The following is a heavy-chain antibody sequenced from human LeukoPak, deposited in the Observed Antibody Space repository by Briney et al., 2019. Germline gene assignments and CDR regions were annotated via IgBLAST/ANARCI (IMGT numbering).Heavy chain of an antibody. V-gene: IGHV4-59*12. CDR2: IYYSGST. Sequence: PSETLSLTCTVSGGSISSYYWSWIRQPPGKGLEWIGYIYYSGSTNYNPSLKSRVTISVDTSKNQFSLKLSSVTAADTAVYYCARGPKLQKIVVVIPAKNYYFDYWGQGTLVTVSS. CDR3: ARGPKLQKIVVVIPAKNYYFDY. CDR1: GGSISSYY. J-gene: IGHJ4*02. D-gene: IGHD3-22*01.